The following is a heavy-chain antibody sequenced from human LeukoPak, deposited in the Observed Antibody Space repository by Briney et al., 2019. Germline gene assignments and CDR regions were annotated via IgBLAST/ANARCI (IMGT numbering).Heavy chain of an antibody. CDR3: AKPGGYCTNGVCYTGYFDY. CDR2: IWYDGSNK. D-gene: IGHD2-8*01. J-gene: IGHJ4*02. CDR1: GFTFSSYG. Sequence: GGSLRLSCAASGFTFSSYGMHWVRQAPGKGLEWVAVIWYDGSNKYYADSVKGRFTISRDNSKNTLYLQMNSLRAEDTAVYYCAKPGGYCTNGVCYTGYFDYWGQGTLVPVSS. V-gene: IGHV3-33*06.